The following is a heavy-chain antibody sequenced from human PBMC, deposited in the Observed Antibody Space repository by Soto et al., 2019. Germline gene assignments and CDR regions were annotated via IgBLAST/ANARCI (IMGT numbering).Heavy chain of an antibody. Sequence: PSETLSLTCTVSGGSISSGGYYWSWIRQHPGKGLEWIGYIYYRGSTYYNPSLKSRVTISVDTSKNQFSLKLSSVTAADTAVYYCARDYYDYGSSPGAFDIWGQGTMVTVSS. D-gene: IGHD4-17*01. V-gene: IGHV4-31*03. J-gene: IGHJ3*02. CDR2: IYYRGST. CDR3: ARDYYDYGSSPGAFDI. CDR1: GGSISSGGYY.